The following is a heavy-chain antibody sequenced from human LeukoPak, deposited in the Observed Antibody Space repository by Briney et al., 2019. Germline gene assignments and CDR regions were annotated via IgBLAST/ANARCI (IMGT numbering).Heavy chain of an antibody. J-gene: IGHJ4*02. CDR1: GGSFGGYY. CDR3: ARVRYGSGRRLLGYFDY. D-gene: IGHD3-10*01. V-gene: IGHV4-34*01. Sequence: PSETLSLTCAVYGGSFGGYYWSWIRQPPGKGLEWIGEINHSGSTNYNPSLKSRVTISVDTSKNQFSPKLSSVTAADTAVYYCARVRYGSGRRLLGYFDYWGQGTLVTVSS. CDR2: INHSGST.